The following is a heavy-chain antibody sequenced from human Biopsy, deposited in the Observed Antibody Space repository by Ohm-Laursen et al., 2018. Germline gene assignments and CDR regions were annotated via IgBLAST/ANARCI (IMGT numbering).Heavy chain of an antibody. CDR2: IYYTGST. D-gene: IGHD3-16*01. Sequence: PGTLSLTCTVSEGSVSSFYWSWVRQPPGRGLEWIGYIYYTGSTNYNPSVKSRVTISVDTSKNQFSLKLNSVTAADTAVYFCARDSRGGHLNTTLITGKNLDSWGQGILVTVSS. CDR3: ARDSRGGHLNTTLITGKNLDS. J-gene: IGHJ4*02. CDR1: EGSVSSFY. V-gene: IGHV4-59*02.